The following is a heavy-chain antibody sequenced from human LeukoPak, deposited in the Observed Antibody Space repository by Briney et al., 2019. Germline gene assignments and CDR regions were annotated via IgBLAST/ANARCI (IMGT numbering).Heavy chain of an antibody. Sequence: ASVKVSCKASGGTFSSYAISWVRQAPGQGLEWMGRIIPIFGTANYAQKFQGRVTITTDESTSTAYMELSSLRSEDTAVYYCARGDPAMVLPFDYWGQGTLVTVSS. CDR3: ARGDPAMVLPFDY. CDR1: GGTFSSYA. D-gene: IGHD5-18*01. V-gene: IGHV1-69*05. J-gene: IGHJ4*02. CDR2: IIPIFGTA.